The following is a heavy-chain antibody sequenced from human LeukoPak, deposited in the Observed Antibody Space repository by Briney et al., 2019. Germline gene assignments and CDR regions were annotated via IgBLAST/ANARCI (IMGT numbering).Heavy chain of an antibody. J-gene: IGHJ4*02. Sequence: TGGSLRLSCAASGFTFSSYSMNWVRQAPGKGLEWVSSISSSSSYIYYADSVKGRFTISRDNAKNSLYLQMNSLRAEDTAVYYCARILGGIAAAGTFDYWGQGTLVTVSS. D-gene: IGHD6-13*01. CDR2: ISSSSSYI. CDR1: GFTFSSYS. CDR3: ARILGGIAAAGTFDY. V-gene: IGHV3-21*01.